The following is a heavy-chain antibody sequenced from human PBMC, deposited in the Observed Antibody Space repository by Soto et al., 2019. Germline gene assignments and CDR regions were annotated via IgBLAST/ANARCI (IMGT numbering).Heavy chain of an antibody. J-gene: IGHJ5*02. Sequence: LSLTCTVSGGSISSISYYWGWLRQPPGKGLEWIGSISYSGSTYYNPSLKSRVTISVDTSKNQFSLKLSSVTAADTAVYYCARRPDYGGSWWFDPWGQGTLVTV. CDR2: ISYSGST. CDR3: ARRPDYGGSWWFDP. D-gene: IGHD2-15*01. CDR1: GGSISSISYY. V-gene: IGHV4-39*01.